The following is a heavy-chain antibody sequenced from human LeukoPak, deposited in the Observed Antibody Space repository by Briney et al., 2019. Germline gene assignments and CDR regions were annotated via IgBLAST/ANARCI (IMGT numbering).Heavy chain of an antibody. Sequence: ASVKVSCKASGGTFSSYAISWVRQAPGQGLEWMGGIIPILGIANYAQKFQGRVTITADKSTSTAYMELSSLRSEDTAVYYCARDSVRDGYNYGPSYFDYWGQGTLVTVSS. D-gene: IGHD5-24*01. J-gene: IGHJ4*02. CDR1: GGTFSSYA. V-gene: IGHV1-69*10. CDR2: IIPILGIA. CDR3: ARDSVRDGYNYGPSYFDY.